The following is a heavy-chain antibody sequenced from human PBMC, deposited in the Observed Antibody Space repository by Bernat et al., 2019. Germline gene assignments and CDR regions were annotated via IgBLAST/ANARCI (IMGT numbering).Heavy chain of an antibody. D-gene: IGHD1-20*01. Sequence: QVQLQESGPGLVKPSQTLSLTCTVSGGSISSGYYYWSWIRQPPGKGLEWIGYLYYSGSTYYNPSLKSRVTISVDTSKNQFSLKLSSVTAADTAVYYCARITGTTPEYYFDYWGQGTLVTVSS. V-gene: IGHV4-30-4*01. CDR3: ARITGTTPEYYFDY. J-gene: IGHJ4*02. CDR1: GGSISSGYYY. CDR2: LYYSGST.